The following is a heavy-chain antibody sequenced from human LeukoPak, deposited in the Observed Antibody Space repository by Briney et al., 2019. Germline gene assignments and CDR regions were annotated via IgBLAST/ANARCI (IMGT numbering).Heavy chain of an antibody. Sequence: ASVKVSCKASGYTFTSYGISWVRQAPGQGLEWMGWIRAYNGNTNYAQKLQGRVTMTTDTSTSTAYMELRSLRSDDTAVYYCARVRYCSSTSCYPYYYYYMDVWGKGTTVTVSS. J-gene: IGHJ6*03. CDR1: GYTFTSYG. V-gene: IGHV1-18*01. D-gene: IGHD2-2*01. CDR2: IRAYNGNT. CDR3: ARVRYCSSTSCYPYYYYYMDV.